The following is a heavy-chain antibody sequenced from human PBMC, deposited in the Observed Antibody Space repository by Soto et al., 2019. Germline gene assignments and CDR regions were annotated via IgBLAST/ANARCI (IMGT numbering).Heavy chain of an antibody. J-gene: IGHJ4*02. V-gene: IGHV3-23*01. CDR1: GFTFNNYA. CDR3: APGRQVVLGY. Sequence: PGGSLRLSCAASGFTFNNYAMSWVRQAPGKGLEWVSGIGSDGSTYYADSVKGRFVISRDNSKKTLYLQMNSLRADDTAIYYCAPGRQVVLGYWGQGTMVTVSS. D-gene: IGHD6-13*01. CDR2: IGSDGST.